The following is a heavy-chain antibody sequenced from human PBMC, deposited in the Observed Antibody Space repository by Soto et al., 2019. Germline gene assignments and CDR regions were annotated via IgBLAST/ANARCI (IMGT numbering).Heavy chain of an antibody. CDR3: ARGSGYDAAFDY. CDR1: GGSISSGGYY. J-gene: IGHJ4*02. V-gene: IGHV4-31*03. D-gene: IGHD5-12*01. CDR2: IYYGGST. Sequence: SETLSLTCTVSGGSISSGGYYWSWIRQHPGKGLEWIGYIYYGGSTYYNPSLKSRVTISVDTSKNQFSLKLSSVTAADTAVYYCARGSGYDAAFDYWGQGTLVTVSS.